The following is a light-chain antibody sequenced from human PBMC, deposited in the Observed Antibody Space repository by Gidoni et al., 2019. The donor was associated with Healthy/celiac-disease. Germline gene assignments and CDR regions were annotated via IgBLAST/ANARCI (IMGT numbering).Light chain of an antibody. CDR3: QQYNNWPPIT. CDR2: GAS. V-gene: IGKV3-15*01. Sequence: ELVMTQSPATLSVSPGERDTLSCRASQSVSSNLAWYQQNPGQAPGLLIYGASTRDTGIPARFRGSGSGTEFTLTLSSLQSEDFAVYYCQQYNNWPPITFGQGTRLEIK. CDR1: QSVSSN. J-gene: IGKJ5*01.